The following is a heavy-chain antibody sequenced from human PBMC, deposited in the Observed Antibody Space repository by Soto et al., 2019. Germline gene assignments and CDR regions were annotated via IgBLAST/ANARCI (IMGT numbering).Heavy chain of an antibody. CDR1: GGSFSGYY. CDR3: ARLPYSWNCREDWFDP. Sequence: PSVTLSLTCAVYGGSFSGYYWSWIRQHPGKGLAWIEEINHSGSTNYNPSLKSRVTISVDTSKNQCSLKLSSVTAADTAVYYCARLPYSWNCREDWFDPWGKGSLVTVSS. V-gene: IGHV4-34*01. D-gene: IGHD1-7*01. J-gene: IGHJ5*02. CDR2: INHSGST.